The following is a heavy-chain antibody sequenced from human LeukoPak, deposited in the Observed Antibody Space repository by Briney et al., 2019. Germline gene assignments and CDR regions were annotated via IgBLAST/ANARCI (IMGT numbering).Heavy chain of an antibody. J-gene: IGHJ4*02. CDR2: FYTSGTP. V-gene: IGHV4-61*02. CDR3: ARGGIPDY. CDR1: GGSISNSSYL. Sequence: SETLSLTCIVSGGSISNSSYLWGWIRQPAGKGLEWIGRFYTSGTPNYNPSLKSRVTISVDTSRNQFSLKLSSVIAADTAVYYCARGGIPDYWGQGILVTVSS. D-gene: IGHD2-21*01.